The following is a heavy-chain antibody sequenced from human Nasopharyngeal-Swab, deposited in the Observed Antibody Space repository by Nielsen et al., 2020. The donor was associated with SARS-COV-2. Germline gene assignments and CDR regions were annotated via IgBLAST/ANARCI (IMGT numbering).Heavy chain of an antibody. J-gene: IGHJ6*02. D-gene: IGHD4/OR15-4a*01. CDR3: ARDISKTMVKAYYYYGMDV. CDR1: GYTFTSYD. Sequence: ASVKVSCKASGYTFTSYDINWVRQATGQGLEWMGWMNPNSGNTGYAQKFQGRVTMTRNTSISTAYMELSSLRSEDTAVYYCARDISKTMVKAYYYYGMDVWGQGTTVTVSS. CDR2: MNPNSGNT. V-gene: IGHV1-8*01.